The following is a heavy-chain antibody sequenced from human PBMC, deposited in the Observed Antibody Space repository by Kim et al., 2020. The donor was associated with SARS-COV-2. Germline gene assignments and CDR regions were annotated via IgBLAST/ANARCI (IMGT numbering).Heavy chain of an antibody. Sequence: GGSLRLSCEASRFNFRNYVMHWVRQAPGKGLEWVASISSDGSKETYAESVKGRFTISRDNSKTTLYLQMSSLRPEDTAIYYCARDFYENGGAFDVWGQGTMLPDSS. CDR2: ISSDGSKE. CDR3: ARDFYENGGAFDV. CDR1: RFNFRNYV. V-gene: IGHV3-30*03. D-gene: IGHD3-22*01. J-gene: IGHJ3*01.